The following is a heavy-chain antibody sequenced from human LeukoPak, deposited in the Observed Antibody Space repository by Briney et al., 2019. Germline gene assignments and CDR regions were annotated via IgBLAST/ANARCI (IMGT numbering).Heavy chain of an antibody. J-gene: IGHJ4*02. Sequence: ASVKVSCKASGYTFTGYYMHWVRQAPGQGLEWMGCINPNSGGTKYAQKFQGRVTMTRDTSISTAYMELSRLRSDDTAVYYCARAPTANDFDYWGQGTLVTVSS. CDR1: GYTFTGYY. CDR2: INPNSGGT. CDR3: ARAPTANDFDY. D-gene: IGHD4-17*01. V-gene: IGHV1-2*02.